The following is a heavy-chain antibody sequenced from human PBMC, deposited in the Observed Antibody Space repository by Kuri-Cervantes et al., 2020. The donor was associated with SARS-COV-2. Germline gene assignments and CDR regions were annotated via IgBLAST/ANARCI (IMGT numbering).Heavy chain of an antibody. D-gene: IGHD6-6*01. CDR3: ARGNSRSGFDY. Sequence: SWIRQPPGKGLEWIGYIYHSGSTYCNPSLKSRVTISVDRSKNQFSLKLSSVTAADTAVYYCARGNSRSGFDYWGQGTLVTVSS. J-gene: IGHJ4*02. V-gene: IGHV4-30-2*01. CDR2: IYHSGST.